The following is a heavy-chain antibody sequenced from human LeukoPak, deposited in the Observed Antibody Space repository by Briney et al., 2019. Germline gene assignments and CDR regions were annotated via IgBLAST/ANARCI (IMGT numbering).Heavy chain of an antibody. J-gene: IGHJ4*02. V-gene: IGHV5-51*01. CDR2: IYPGDSDT. CDR1: GYSFTSYW. CDR3: ARHALERGSYRTYYFDY. Sequence: GESLKISCQGSGYSFTSYWIGWVRQMPGKGLEWMGIIYPGDSDTRYSPSFQGQVTISADKSISTAYLQWSSLKASDTAMYYCARHALERGSYRTYYFDYWGQGTLVTVSS. D-gene: IGHD1-26*01.